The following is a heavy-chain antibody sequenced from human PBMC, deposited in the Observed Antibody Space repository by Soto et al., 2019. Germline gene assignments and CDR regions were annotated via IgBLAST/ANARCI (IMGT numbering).Heavy chain of an antibody. J-gene: IGHJ6*02. Sequence: GGSLRLSCAAAXFTFSSYCMHWVPQAPGKGLEGVAVIWYDGSNKYYADSVKGRFTISRDNSKNPLYLQMTSLRAEDTAVYYFAREFYGDSGGGFYYYYGMDVWGQGTTVTVSS. CDR3: AREFYGDSGGGFYYYYGMDV. CDR1: XFTFSSYC. CDR2: IWYDGSNK. V-gene: IGHV3-33*01. D-gene: IGHD4-17*01.